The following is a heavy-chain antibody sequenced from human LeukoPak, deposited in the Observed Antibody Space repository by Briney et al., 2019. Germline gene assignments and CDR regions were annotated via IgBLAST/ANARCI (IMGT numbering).Heavy chain of an antibody. V-gene: IGHV4-4*07. CDR3: ARDHLIYYDSSGYYYGYNWFDP. CDR2: IYTSGST. D-gene: IGHD3-22*01. CDR1: GGSISSYY. J-gene: IGHJ5*02. Sequence: PSETLSLTCTVSGGSISSYYWSWIRQPAGKGLEWIGRIYTSGSTNYNPSLKCRVTMSVDTSKNQFSLKLSSVTAADTAVYYCARDHLIYYDSSGYYYGYNWFDPWGQGTLVTVSS.